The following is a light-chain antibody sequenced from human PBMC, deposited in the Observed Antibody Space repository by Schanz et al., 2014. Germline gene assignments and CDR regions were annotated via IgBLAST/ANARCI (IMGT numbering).Light chain of an antibody. J-gene: IGLJ2*01. CDR3: CSYAGSSTLL. V-gene: IGLV2-23*01. CDR2: EGI. CDR1: SSDVGSYNL. Sequence: QSALTQPASVSGSPGQSITISCTGTSSDVGSYNLVSWYQQHPGKAPKLMIYEGIKRPSGVSDRFSGSKSGNTASLTISGLQAEDEGDYYCCSYAGSSTLLFGGGTKLTVL.